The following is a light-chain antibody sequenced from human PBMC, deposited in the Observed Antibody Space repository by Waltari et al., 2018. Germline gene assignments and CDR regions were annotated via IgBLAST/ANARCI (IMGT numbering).Light chain of an antibody. Sequence: IRMTQSPPSLSASIGDRVTITWRADQDIRNHLAWFQQQPGKAPKSLIYAVFSLQSGVPSRFSGGGSGADFTLSIRSLLPVDFVTYYCQQYSSSPFTFGPGTKVEIK. CDR2: AVF. CDR3: QQYSSSPFT. CDR1: QDIRNH. V-gene: IGKV1-16*01. J-gene: IGKJ3*01.